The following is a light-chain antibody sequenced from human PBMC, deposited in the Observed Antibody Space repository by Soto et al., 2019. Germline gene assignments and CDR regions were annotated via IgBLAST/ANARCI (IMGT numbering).Light chain of an antibody. Sequence: QSVLTQPASVSGSPGQSITISCTGTSSDIGAYDYVSWFQQYPGKAPTLLIYEVTFRPSGVSSRFSGSKSGNTASLTISGLQTEDEADYYGGSYASATLIFGGGTKLTVL. V-gene: IGLV2-14*01. J-gene: IGLJ2*01. CDR1: SSDIGAYDY. CDR2: EVT. CDR3: GSYASATLI.